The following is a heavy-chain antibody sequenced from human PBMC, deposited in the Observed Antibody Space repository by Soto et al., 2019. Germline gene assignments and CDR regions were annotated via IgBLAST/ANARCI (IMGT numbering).Heavy chain of an antibody. Sequence: GGSLRLSCATSGFTFSSYSMNWVRQAPGKGLEWVSSISSSSSYIYYADSVKGRFTISRDNAKNSLYLQMNSLRAEDTAVYYCARDARHYDFWSGYSVSGGMDVWGQGTTVTVSS. V-gene: IGHV3-21*04. CDR3: ARDARHYDFWSGYSVSGGMDV. CDR2: ISSSSSYI. CDR1: GFTFSSYS. D-gene: IGHD3-3*01. J-gene: IGHJ6*02.